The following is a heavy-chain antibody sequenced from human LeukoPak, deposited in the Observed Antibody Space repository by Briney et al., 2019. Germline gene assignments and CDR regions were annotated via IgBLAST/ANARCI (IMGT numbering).Heavy chain of an antibody. CDR1: GGTFSSYV. CDR2: IIPIFGTA. CDR3: ARDLGYYYDSSGYFPLV. J-gene: IGHJ4*02. V-gene: IGHV1-69*05. Sequence: SVKLSCKASGGTFSSYVISWVRQAPGQGLEWMGGIIPIFGTANYARKFQGRVTITTDESTSTAYMELSSLRTDDTAVYYCARDLGYYYDSSGYFPLVWGQGTLVTVSS. D-gene: IGHD3-22*01.